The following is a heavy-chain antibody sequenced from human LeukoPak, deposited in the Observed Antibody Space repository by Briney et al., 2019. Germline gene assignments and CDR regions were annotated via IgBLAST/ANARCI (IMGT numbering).Heavy chain of an antibody. D-gene: IGHD6-19*01. J-gene: IGHJ4*02. Sequence: SETLSLTCTVSGGSISSSSYYWGWIRQPPGKGLEWIGSIYYSGNTYYNPSLKSRVTISVDTSKNQFSLKLSSVTAADTAVYYCAVILYSSGWGFHYWGQGTLVTVSS. CDR3: AVILYSSGWGFHY. V-gene: IGHV4-39*01. CDR2: IYYSGNT. CDR1: GGSISSSSYY.